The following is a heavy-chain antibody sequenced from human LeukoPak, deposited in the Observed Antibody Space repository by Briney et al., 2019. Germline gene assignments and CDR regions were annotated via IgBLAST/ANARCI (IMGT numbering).Heavy chain of an antibody. V-gene: IGHV1-69*04. CDR2: IIPILGIA. Sequence: SVKVSCKASGGTFSSYAISWVRQAPGQGLEWMGRIIPILGIANYAQKFQGRVTITADKSTSTAYMELSSLRSEDTAVYYCAREATYYDILTGYYKGAFDIWGQGTMVTVSS. D-gene: IGHD3-9*01. J-gene: IGHJ3*02. CDR1: GGTFSSYA. CDR3: AREATYYDILTGYYKGAFDI.